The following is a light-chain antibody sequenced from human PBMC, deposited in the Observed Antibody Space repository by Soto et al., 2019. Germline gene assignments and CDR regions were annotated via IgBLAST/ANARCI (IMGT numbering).Light chain of an antibody. Sequence: DTQMTQSPFTLSASVGDRVTITCRASQSIGTWLAWYQQKVGKAPKLLIYKESTLQSGVPSRFSGSGSGTEFTLTISRLQPDDVASYYCQQYNSYPLAFGGGTKVEIK. V-gene: IGKV1-5*03. J-gene: IGKJ4*01. CDR2: KES. CDR1: QSIGTW. CDR3: QQYNSYPLA.